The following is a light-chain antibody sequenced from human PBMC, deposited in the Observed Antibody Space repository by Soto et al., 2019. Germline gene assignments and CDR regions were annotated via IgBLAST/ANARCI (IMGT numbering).Light chain of an antibody. Sequence: EIVMTQSPATLSVSPGERATLSCRASQSVSSNLAWYQQKPGQAPRLLIYGAFNRATGIPARFSGSGSGTDFTLTISSLEPEDFAVYFCQQRSNWPTFGQGTKVDIK. J-gene: IGKJ1*01. V-gene: IGKV3-11*01. CDR2: GAF. CDR3: QQRSNWPT. CDR1: QSVSSN.